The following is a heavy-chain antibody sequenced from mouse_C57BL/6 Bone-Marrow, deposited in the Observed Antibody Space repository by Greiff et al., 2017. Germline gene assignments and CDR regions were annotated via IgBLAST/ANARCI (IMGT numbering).Heavy chain of an antibody. V-gene: IGHV1-59*01. CDR2: IDPSDSYT. J-gene: IGHJ4*01. Sequence: QVQLQQPGAELVRPGTSVKLSCKASGYTFTSYWMHWVKQRPGQGLEWIGVIDPSDSYTNYNQKFKGKATLTADTSSSTSYMQLRSLTSEDTAVYYCARESAGYSNYEARVYWGQGTLVTVSS. CDR3: ARESAGYSNYEARVY. CDR1: GYTFTSYW. D-gene: IGHD2-5*01.